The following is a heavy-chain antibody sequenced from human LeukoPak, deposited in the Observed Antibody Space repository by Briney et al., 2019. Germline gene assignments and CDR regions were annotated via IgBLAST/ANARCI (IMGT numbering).Heavy chain of an antibody. CDR1: GYSFTSYW. CDR2: IYPGDSDT. J-gene: IGHJ5*02. D-gene: IGHD3-10*01. V-gene: IGHV5-51*01. CDR3: ARQNYYGSGSYYRRWFDP. Sequence: GESLKISCKGAGYSFTSYWIGWGRQMPGKGLEWMWIIYPGDSDTRYSPSFQGQVTISADKSISTAYLQWSSLKASDTAMYYCARQNYYGSGSYYRRWFDPWGQGSLVTVSS.